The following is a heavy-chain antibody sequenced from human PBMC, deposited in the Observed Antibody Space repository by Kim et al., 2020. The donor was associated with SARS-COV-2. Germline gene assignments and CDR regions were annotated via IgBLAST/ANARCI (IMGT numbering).Heavy chain of an antibody. CDR2: IKQDGSEK. CDR1: GFIFSKFW. J-gene: IGHJ6*02. V-gene: IGHV3-7*01. D-gene: IGHD3-16*01. Sequence: GGSLRLSCAASGFIFSKFWMSWVRQAPGKGLEWVANIKQDGSEKYYEDSAKVRFTITRDNAKNSLYLQMNSLRAEDTAVYYCTRGTASEYVYHYGMDVWGQGTPVTVSS. CDR3: TRGTASEYVYHYGMDV.